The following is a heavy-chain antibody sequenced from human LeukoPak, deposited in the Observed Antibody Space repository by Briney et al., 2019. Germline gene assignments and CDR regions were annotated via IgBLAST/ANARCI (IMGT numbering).Heavy chain of an antibody. J-gene: IGHJ4*02. D-gene: IGHD1-26*01. V-gene: IGHV3-49*04. Sequence: GGSLRLSCAASGFTFSSYSMNWVRQAPGKGLKWVGFIRSKAYGGTTEYAASVKGRFTISRDDSKSIAYLQMDSLKTEDTAVYYCTRGRRATHDYWGQGTLVTVSS. CDR2: IRSKAYGGTT. CDR1: GFTFSSYS. CDR3: TRGRRATHDY.